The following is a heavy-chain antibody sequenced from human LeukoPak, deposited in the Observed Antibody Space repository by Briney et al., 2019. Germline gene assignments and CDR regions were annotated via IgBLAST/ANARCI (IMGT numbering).Heavy chain of an antibody. J-gene: IGHJ4*02. CDR2: INPGDSDT. D-gene: IGHD2-21*02. CDR3: ARHGDGFRY. Sequence: HGESLKISCKGSGYSFTNYRIGWVRQMPGKGLEWMGIINPGDSDTTYSPSFQGQVTILADKSITTAYLQWSSLEASDTAIYYCARHGDGFRYWGQGTLVTVSS. CDR1: GYSFTNYR. V-gene: IGHV5-51*01.